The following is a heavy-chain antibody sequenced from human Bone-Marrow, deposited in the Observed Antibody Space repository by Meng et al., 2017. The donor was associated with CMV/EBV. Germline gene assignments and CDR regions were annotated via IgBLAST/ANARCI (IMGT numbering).Heavy chain of an antibody. CDR3: AGALNWSGYYVYYYYGMDV. CDR1: GFTFSSYG. CDR2: IWYDGSNK. V-gene: IGHV3-33*01. D-gene: IGHD3-3*01. J-gene: IGHJ6*02. Sequence: GGSLRLSCAASGFTFSSYGMHWVRQAPGKGLEWVAVIWYDGSNKYYADSVKGRFTISRDNSKNTLYLQMNSLRAEDTAVYYCAGALNWSGYYVYYYYGMDVWGQGPTVTGSS.